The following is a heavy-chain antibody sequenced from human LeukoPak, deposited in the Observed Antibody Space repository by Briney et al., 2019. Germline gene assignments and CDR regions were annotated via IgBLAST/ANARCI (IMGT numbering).Heavy chain of an antibody. CDR1: GFTFSSYE. CDR3: ARKYCSSTSCLFDN. J-gene: IGHJ4*02. Sequence: GGSLRLSCAASGFTFSSYEMNWVRQAPGKGLEWVSYISSSGSTIYYADSVKGRFTISRDNAKNSLYLQMNSLRAEDTAVYYCARKYCSSTSCLFDNWGQGTLVTVSS. V-gene: IGHV3-48*03. D-gene: IGHD2-2*01. CDR2: ISSSGSTI.